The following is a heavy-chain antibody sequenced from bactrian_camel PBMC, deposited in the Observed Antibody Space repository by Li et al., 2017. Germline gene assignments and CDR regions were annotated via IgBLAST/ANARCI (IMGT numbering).Heavy chain of an antibody. V-gene: IGHV3S67*01. CDR1: GYTYNKYC. J-gene: IGHJ4*01. D-gene: IGHD7*01. Sequence: VQLVESGGGSVQAGGSLNLSCAASGYTYNKYCMGWFRQAPGKDREGVAVIDTLGKTAYADSVKGRVTISKDNAKNTLYLQMNSLKPDDSGTYYCAYESGTTPDLCRRRGPGGYFGQGTQVTVS. CDR2: IDTLGKT.